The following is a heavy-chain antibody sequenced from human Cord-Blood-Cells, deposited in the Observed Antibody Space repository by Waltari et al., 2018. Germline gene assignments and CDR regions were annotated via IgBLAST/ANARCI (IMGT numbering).Heavy chain of an antibody. CDR1: GGTFSSYA. CDR3: ARMAVRGVIIKYYYYGMDV. J-gene: IGHJ6*02. CDR2: IIPIFGTA. V-gene: IGHV1-69*01. D-gene: IGHD3-10*01. Sequence: QVQLVQSGAEVKKPGSSVKVSCKASGGTFSSYAISWVRQAPGPGREWMGWIIPIFGTANYAQKFQGRVTITADESTSTAYMELSSLRSEDTAVYYCARMAVRGVIIKYYYYGMDVWGQGTTVTVSS.